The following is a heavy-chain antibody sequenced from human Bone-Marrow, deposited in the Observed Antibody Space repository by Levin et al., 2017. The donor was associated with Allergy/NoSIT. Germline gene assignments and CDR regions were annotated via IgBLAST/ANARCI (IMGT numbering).Heavy chain of an antibody. CDR2: ISGSGGST. Sequence: GGSLRLSCAASGFTFSSYAMSWVRQAPGKGLEWVSAISGSGGSTYYADSVKGRFTISRDNSKNTLYLQMNSLRAEDTAVYYCTKTDCSGGSCPPFVPYYYYYMDVWGKGTTVTVSS. CDR1: GFTFSSYA. V-gene: IGHV3-23*01. D-gene: IGHD2-15*01. CDR3: TKTDCSGGSCPPFVPYYYYYMDV. J-gene: IGHJ6*03.